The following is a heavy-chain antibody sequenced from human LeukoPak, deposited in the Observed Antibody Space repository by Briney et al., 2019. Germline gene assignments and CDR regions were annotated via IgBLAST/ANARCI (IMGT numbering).Heavy chain of an antibody. CDR1: GFTFSDYY. CDR2: ISSSSSYT. D-gene: IGHD3-9*01. V-gene: IGHV3-11*06. J-gene: IGHJ5*02. CDR3: ARSTYDILTGYSDWFDP. Sequence: GGSLRLSCAASGFTFSDYYMSWIRQAPGKGLEWVSYISSSSSYTNYADSVKGRFTISRDNAKNSLYLQMNSLRAEDTAVYYCARSTYDILTGYSDWFDPWGQGTLVTVPS.